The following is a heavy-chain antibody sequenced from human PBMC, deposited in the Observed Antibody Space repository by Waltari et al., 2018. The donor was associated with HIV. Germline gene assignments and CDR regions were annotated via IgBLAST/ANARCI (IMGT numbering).Heavy chain of an antibody. Sequence: EVQLAEFGGGLVRPGGSLRPSRQASGLPFARYGMPWVRQVPGRGLVWVAGLNWDGGKRSYADSVKGRCTISRDNSKNSLSLHIINVKVDDTAAYFCARAWAWGWEIPGTFDLWGPGTTVIVSS. J-gene: IGHJ3*01. CDR1: GLPFARYG. V-gene: IGHV3-20*04. CDR3: ARAWAWGWEIPGTFDL. D-gene: IGHD7-27*01. CDR2: LNWDGGKR.